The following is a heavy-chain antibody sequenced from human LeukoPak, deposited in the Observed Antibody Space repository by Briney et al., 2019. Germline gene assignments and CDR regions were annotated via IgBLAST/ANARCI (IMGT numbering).Heavy chain of an antibody. CDR1: GGSISSYY. D-gene: IGHD6-19*01. J-gene: IGHJ4*02. CDR2: IYYSGST. Sequence: SETLSLTCTVSGGSISSYYWSWIRQPPGKGLEWIGYIYYSGSTNYNPSLKSRATISVDTSKNQFSLKLSSVTAVDTAVYYCARGSGWYFYWGQGTLVTVSS. V-gene: IGHV4-59*01. CDR3: ARGSGWYFY.